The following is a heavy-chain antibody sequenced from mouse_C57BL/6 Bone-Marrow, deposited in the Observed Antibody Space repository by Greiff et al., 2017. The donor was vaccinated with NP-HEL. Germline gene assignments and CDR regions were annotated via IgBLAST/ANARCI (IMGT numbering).Heavy chain of an antibody. CDR1: GYTFTSYG. J-gene: IGHJ2*01. D-gene: IGHD1-1*01. Sequence: QVQLQQSGAELARPGASVKLSCKASGYTFTSYGISWVKQRTGQGLEWIGEIYPRSGNTYYNEKFKGKATLTADKSSSTAYMELRSLKTEDSAVYCCARRSSYAFGYWGQGTTLTVSS. CDR3: ARRSSYAFGY. V-gene: IGHV1-81*01. CDR2: IYPRSGNT.